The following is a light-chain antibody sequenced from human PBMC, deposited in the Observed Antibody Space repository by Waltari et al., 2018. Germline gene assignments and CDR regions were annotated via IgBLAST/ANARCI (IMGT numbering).Light chain of an antibody. CDR3: GSYTSSTTLA. V-gene: IGLV2-14*03. J-gene: IGLJ1*01. CDR1: SSDVGGYDY. CDR2: DVS. Sequence: SALTQPASVSGSPGQSITISCTGTSSDVGGYDYVSWYQQHPGKAPKLILYDVSNRPLEVSHRFSGSKSGNTASLTISGLQADDEAEYYCGSYTSSTTLAFGTGTKVTVL.